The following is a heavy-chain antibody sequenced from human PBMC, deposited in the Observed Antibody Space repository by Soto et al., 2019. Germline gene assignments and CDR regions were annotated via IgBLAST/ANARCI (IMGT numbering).Heavy chain of an antibody. CDR1: GYSFTSYW. CDR3: ARLRIFGVVIXNSLKDXGXXX. CDR2: IYPGDSDT. V-gene: IGHV5-51*01. J-gene: IGHJ6*02. Sequence: PGESLKISCKGSGYSFTSYWIGWVRRQAGXGLEWMGIIYPGDSDTRYSPSFQGQVTISADKSISTAYLQWSXLKAXXTALSXCARLRIFGVVIXNSLKDXGXXXWGQGXTVTVSS. D-gene: IGHD3-3*01.